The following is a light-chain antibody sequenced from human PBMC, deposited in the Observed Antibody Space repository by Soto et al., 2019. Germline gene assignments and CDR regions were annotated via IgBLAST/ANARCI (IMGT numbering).Light chain of an antibody. J-gene: IGKJ1*01. CDR2: KAS. V-gene: IGKV1-5*03. Sequence: DVQMTQSPSTLSASVGDRVTITCRASQTIGSLLAWYQQKPGKAPNLLIYKASSLESGVPSRFSGSGFGTEFTLAFTGLQPDDFATYYCQHYNSWAFGQGTKVEI. CDR3: QHYNSWA. CDR1: QTIGSL.